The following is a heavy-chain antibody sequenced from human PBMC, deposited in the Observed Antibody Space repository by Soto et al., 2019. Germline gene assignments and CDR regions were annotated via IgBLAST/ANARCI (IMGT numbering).Heavy chain of an antibody. CDR2: IYYSGST. J-gene: IGHJ4*02. D-gene: IGHD1-1*01. V-gene: IGHV4-61*08. CDR1: GGSVSSGDYY. CDR3: VGTGTTDDY. Sequence: SETLSLTCSVSGGSVSSGDYYWSWIRQPPGKGLEWIGYIYYSGSTKYSPSLKSRVTISVEKSKNQFSLKLNSVTVADTAIYYCVGTGTTDDYWGRGTLVTVSS.